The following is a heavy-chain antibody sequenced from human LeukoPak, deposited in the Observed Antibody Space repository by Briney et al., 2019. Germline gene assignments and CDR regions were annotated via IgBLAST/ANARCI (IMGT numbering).Heavy chain of an antibody. CDR2: IYYSGST. D-gene: IGHD1-26*01. V-gene: IGHV4-31*03. CDR3: ARDCVVGATRGFDGYYYYGMDV. Sequence: PSETLSLTCTVSGGSISSGGYYWSWIRQHPGKGLEWIGYIYYSGSTYYNPSLKSRVTISVDTSKNQFSLKLSSVTAADTAVYYCARDCVVGATRGFDGYYYYGMDVWGQGTTVTVSS. CDR1: GGSISSGGYY. J-gene: IGHJ6*02.